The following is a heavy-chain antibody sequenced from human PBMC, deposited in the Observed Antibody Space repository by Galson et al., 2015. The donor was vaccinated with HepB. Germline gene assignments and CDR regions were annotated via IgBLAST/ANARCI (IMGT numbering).Heavy chain of an antibody. CDR3: ARDHRSAYLDP. CDR2: IGDDGRDK. J-gene: IGHJ5*02. V-gene: IGHV3-33*01. Sequence: SMILACAASGFTFSTNAMHWVRHAPVKRLEWLAVIGDDGRDKKFADSVQGRFTISRDNSKDILYLEMNSLRAEDTATYYCARDHRSAYLDPWGQGTLVTVSS. CDR1: GFTFSTNA.